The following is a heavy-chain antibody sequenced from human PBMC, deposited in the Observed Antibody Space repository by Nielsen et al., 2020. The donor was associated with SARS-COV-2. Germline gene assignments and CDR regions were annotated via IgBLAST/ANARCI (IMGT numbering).Heavy chain of an antibody. CDR3: AREWDSGYVWGYYYGMDV. D-gene: IGHD5-12*01. V-gene: IGHV1-18*01. Sequence: ASVKVSCKASGYTFTSYGISWVQQAPGQGLEWMGWISAYNGNTNYAQKLQGRVTMTTDTSTSTAYMELRSLRSDDTAVYYCAREWDSGYVWGYYYGMDVWGQGTTVTVSS. J-gene: IGHJ6*02. CDR2: ISAYNGNT. CDR1: GYTFTSYG.